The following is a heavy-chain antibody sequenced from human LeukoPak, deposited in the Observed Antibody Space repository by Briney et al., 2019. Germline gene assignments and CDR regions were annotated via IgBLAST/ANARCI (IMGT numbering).Heavy chain of an antibody. J-gene: IGHJ5*02. CDR1: GGSISSYY. V-gene: IGHV4-59*01. CDR3: ARETIIVGRAEFGP. Sequence: SETLSLTCTVSGGSISSYYWSWLRQPPGKGLEWIGYIYYSGITNYNPSLKSRVTISVDTSKNQFSLKLSSVTAADTAVYYCARETIIVGRAEFGPWGQGTLVTVSS. CDR2: IYYSGIT. D-gene: IGHD3-22*01.